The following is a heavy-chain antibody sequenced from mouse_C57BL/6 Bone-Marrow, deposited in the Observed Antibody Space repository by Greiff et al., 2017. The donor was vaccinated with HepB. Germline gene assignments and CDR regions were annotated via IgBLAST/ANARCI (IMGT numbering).Heavy chain of an antibody. Sequence: QVQLQQSGAELARPGASVKLSCKASGYTFTSYGISWVKQRTGQGLEWIGEIYPRSGNTYYNEKFKGKATLTADKSSSTAYMELRSLTSEDSAVYFCARGDPYGSSYDWYFDVWGTGTTVTVSS. CDR1: GYTFTSYG. D-gene: IGHD1-1*01. CDR3: ARGDPYGSSYDWYFDV. V-gene: IGHV1-81*01. J-gene: IGHJ1*03. CDR2: IYPRSGNT.